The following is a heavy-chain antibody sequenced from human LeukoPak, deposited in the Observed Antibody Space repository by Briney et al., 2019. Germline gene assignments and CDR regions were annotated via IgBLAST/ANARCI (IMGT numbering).Heavy chain of an antibody. CDR2: IYAGGRT. J-gene: IGHJ4*02. CDR1: GFTVSSNY. V-gene: IGHV3-53*01. CDR3: ARGDGYNYFDC. Sequence: GGSLRLSCAASGFTVSSNYINWVRQAPGKGLEWVSVIYAGGRTNYADSVRGRFTISRDSSKNTLYLQMNSLRAEDTAVYYCARGDGYNYFDCWGQGTLVTVSS. D-gene: IGHD5-24*01.